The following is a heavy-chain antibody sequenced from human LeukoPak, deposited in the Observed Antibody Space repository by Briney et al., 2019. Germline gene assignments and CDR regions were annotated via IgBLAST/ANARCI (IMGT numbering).Heavy chain of an antibody. CDR1: GFTFSSYA. V-gene: IGHV3-23*01. D-gene: IGHD5-12*01. Sequence: GGSLRLSCAASGFTFSSYAMSWVRQAPGKGLEWVSAISGNGGSTYYADSVKGRFTISRDNSKNTLYLQINSLRAEDTAVYYCAKDPRSYIVTTMLFQYWGQGTLVTVSS. CDR3: AKDPRSYIVTTMLFQY. CDR2: ISGNGGST. J-gene: IGHJ4*02.